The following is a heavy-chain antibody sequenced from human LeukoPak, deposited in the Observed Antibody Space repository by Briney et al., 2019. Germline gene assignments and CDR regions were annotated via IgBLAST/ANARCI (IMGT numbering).Heavy chain of an antibody. CDR3: ARDIGLVRGIIMAH. CDR2: ISLATGAP. Sequence: ASVKVSCKASGGTFSNYAISWVRQAPGQGLEWVAWISLATGAPSYAQKFQGRVTLTTDTSTSTAYMELRSLKSDDTAVYYCARDIGLVRGIIMAHWGQRTQVTVSS. D-gene: IGHD3-10*01. CDR1: GGTFSNYA. J-gene: IGHJ4*02. V-gene: IGHV1-18*01.